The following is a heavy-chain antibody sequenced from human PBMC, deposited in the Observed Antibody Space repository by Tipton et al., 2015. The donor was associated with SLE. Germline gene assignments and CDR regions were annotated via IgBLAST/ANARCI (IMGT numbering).Heavy chain of an antibody. Sequence: TLSLTCTVSGGSISSSSYFWGWIRQSPGKGLEWIGNINTGGGTYRNPSLMSRVTISVDTSKSQFSLIVTSVTAADTAGYYCVRGPWAYYYYMDVWGKGTKVTVSS. V-gene: IGHV4-39*07. J-gene: IGHJ6*03. CDR2: INTGGGT. CDR1: GGSISSSSYF. D-gene: IGHD7-27*01. CDR3: VRGPWAYYYYMDV.